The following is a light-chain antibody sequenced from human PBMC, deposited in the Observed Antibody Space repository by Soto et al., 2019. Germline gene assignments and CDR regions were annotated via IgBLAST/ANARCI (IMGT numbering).Light chain of an antibody. Sequence: SYELTQPLSVSVALGQTARITCGGNNIGSKSVHWYQQKPGQAPVLVIYRDSSRPSGIPERFSGSNSGNTATLTISRAQDGDEADYYCQVWDSSSPWVFGGGTKLTVL. CDR2: RDS. CDR3: QVWDSSSPWV. CDR1: NIGSKS. J-gene: IGLJ3*02. V-gene: IGLV3-9*01.